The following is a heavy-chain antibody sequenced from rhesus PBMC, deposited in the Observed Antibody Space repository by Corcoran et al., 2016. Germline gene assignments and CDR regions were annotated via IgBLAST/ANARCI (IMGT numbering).Heavy chain of an antibody. CDR3: ARASLSWFPYDY. CDR2: ISGSSGST. CDR1: GGSISSSNW. Sequence: QVQLQESGPGLVKPSETLSLTCAVSGGSISSSNWWSWIHQPPGKGLEWIGFISGSSGSTYYNPSLKSRITISTDTSQNQFSLKLSSVTAADTAVYYCARASLSWFPYDYWGQGVLVTVSS. J-gene: IGHJ4*01. D-gene: IGHD6-13*01. V-gene: IGHV4-65*01.